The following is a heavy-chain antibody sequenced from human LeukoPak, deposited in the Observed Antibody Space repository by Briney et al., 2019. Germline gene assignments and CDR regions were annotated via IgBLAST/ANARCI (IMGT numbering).Heavy chain of an antibody. CDR1: GFTFRSSW. CDR2: IDQDERDK. Sequence: GGSLSLSCAASGFTFRSSWMSWLRQAPGKGLEWVATIDQDERDKSYAASVKGRFTISRDNAKNSIYLQMNSLRAEDTAVYYCARREAATGKKYFQYWGQGTLVTVSS. CDR3: ARREAATGKKYFQY. J-gene: IGHJ1*01. V-gene: IGHV3-7*01. D-gene: IGHD6-13*01.